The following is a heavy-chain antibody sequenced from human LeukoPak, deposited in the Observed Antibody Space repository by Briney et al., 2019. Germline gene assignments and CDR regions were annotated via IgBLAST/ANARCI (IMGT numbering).Heavy chain of an antibody. Sequence: SETLSLTCVVSGGSFSGYYWSLIRQPPGKGLEWIGEISHSGSINYNPSLKSRVTISIDTSKNQFSLKLGSVTAADTAVYYCARRGFGAGTFFDSWGQGTLVTVSS. CDR2: ISHSGSI. D-gene: IGHD3-3*01. J-gene: IGHJ4*02. CDR3: ARRGFGAGTFFDS. CDR1: GGSFSGYY. V-gene: IGHV4-34*01.